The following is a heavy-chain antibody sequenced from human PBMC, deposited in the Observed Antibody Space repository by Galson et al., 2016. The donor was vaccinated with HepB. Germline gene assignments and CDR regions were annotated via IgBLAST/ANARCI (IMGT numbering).Heavy chain of an antibody. CDR1: GYTFTGYY. V-gene: IGHV1-2*06. J-gene: IGHJ5*02. Sequence: SVKVSCKASGYTFTGYYIHWVRQAPGQGLEWMGRINPTSGGSHYARRFQGRVAMTRDTSISTAYMELRRLSSDDTAVYYCARTQNWTYDPWGQGTLVTVSS. CDR3: ARTQNWTYDP. CDR2: INPTSGGS. D-gene: IGHD1-7*01.